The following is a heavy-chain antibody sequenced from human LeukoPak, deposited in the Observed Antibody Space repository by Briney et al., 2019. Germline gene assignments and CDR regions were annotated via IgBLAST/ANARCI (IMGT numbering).Heavy chain of an antibody. D-gene: IGHD5-12*01. J-gene: IGHJ3*01. CDR1: GGTFSSYA. V-gene: IGHV1-69*04. CDR2: IIPILGIA. Sequence: SVKVSCKASGGTFSSYAITWVRQAPGHGLEWMGRIIPILGIANYAQKFQGRVTIIADKSTSTAYMELSSLRSEDTAVYYCARDLYSGHEGNAFDLWGQGTMVSFSS. CDR3: ARDLYSGHEGNAFDL.